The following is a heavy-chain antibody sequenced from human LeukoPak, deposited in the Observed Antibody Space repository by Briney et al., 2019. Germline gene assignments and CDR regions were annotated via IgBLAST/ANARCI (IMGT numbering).Heavy chain of an antibody. Sequence: PSETLSFTCTVSGGSISSYYWSWIRQPPGKGLEWIGYIYYSGSTNYNPSLKSRVTISVDTSKNQFSLKLNSVTAADTAVYYCARGPMVRDMDVWGKGTTVTVSS. J-gene: IGHJ6*03. D-gene: IGHD3-10*01. V-gene: IGHV4-59*01. CDR2: IYYSGST. CDR1: GGSISSYY. CDR3: ARGPMVRDMDV.